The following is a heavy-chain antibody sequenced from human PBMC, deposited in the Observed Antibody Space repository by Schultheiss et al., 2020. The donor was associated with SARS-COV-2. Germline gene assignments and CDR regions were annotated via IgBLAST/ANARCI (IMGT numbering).Heavy chain of an antibody. CDR3: ARVEKTYYDSRGVDYYGMDV. V-gene: IGHV1-3*01. CDR2: INPNSGGT. J-gene: IGHJ6*02. Sequence: ASVKVSCKASGYTFTSYAMHWVRQAPGQRLEWMGWINPNSGGTNYAQKFQGRVTITADKSTSTAYMELSSLRSEDTAVYYCARVEKTYYDSRGVDYYGMDVWGQGTTVTVSS. CDR1: GYTFTSYA. D-gene: IGHD3-22*01.